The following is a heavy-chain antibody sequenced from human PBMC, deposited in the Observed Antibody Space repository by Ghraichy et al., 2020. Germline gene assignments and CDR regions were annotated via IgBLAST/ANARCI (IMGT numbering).Heavy chain of an antibody. CDR3: AKDGIHYYDISGYYR. CDR1: GFTFSSYA. CDR2: ISGSGGST. Sequence: GGSLRLSCAASGFTFSSYAMSWVRQAPGKGLEWVSAISGSGGSTYYADSVKGRFTISRDNSKNTLYLQMNSLRAEDTAVYYCAKDGIHYYDISGYYRWGPGPLVTVSS. J-gene: IGHJ4*02. D-gene: IGHD3-22*01. V-gene: IGHV3-23*01.